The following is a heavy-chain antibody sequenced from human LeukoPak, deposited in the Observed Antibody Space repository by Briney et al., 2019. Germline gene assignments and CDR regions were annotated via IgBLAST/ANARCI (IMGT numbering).Heavy chain of an antibody. Sequence: GASVKVSCKVSGYTLTELSMHWVRQAPGKGLEWMGGFDPEDGETIYAQKFQGRVSMTEDTSTDTAYMELSSLRSEDTAVYYCATDVDTAMGYFDYWGQGTLVTVSS. CDR3: ATDVDTAMGYFDY. CDR2: FDPEDGET. V-gene: IGHV1-24*01. CDR1: GYTLTELS. J-gene: IGHJ4*02. D-gene: IGHD5-18*01.